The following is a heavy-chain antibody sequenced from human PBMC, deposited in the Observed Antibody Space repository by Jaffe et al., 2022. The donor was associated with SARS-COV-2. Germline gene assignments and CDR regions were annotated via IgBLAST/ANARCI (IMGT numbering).Heavy chain of an antibody. Sequence: QVQLQESGPGLVKPSETLSLTCTVSGYSISSGYYWGWIRQPPGKGLEWIGSIYHSGSTYYNPSLKSRVTISVDTSKNQFSLKLSSVTAADTAVYYCARAWRYYYDSADPWGQGTLVTVSS. CDR3: ARAWRYYYDSADP. CDR1: GYSISSGYY. D-gene: IGHD3-22*01. J-gene: IGHJ5*02. CDR2: IYHSGST. V-gene: IGHV4-38-2*02.